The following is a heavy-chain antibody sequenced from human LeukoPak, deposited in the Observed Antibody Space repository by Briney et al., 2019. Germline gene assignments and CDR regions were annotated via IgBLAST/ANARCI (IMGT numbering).Heavy chain of an antibody. V-gene: IGHV4-39*07. J-gene: IGHJ5*02. CDR1: GGSISSSSYY. Sequence: SETLSLTCTVSGGSISSSSYYWGWIRQPPGKGLEWIGSIYYSGSTYYNPSLKSRVTISVDTSKNQFSLKLSSVTAADTAVYYWARDYYGSGSYVRGGLCANPVYVQGWFDPWGQGTLVTVSS. CDR2: IYYSGST. D-gene: IGHD3-10*01. CDR3: ARDYYGSGSYVRGGLCANPVYVQGWFDP.